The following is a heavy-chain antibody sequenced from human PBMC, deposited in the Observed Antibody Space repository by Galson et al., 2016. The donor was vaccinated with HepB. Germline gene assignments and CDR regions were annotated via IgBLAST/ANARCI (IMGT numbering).Heavy chain of an antibody. D-gene: IGHD3-3*01. CDR3: ARVTKGGSGNNFDY. Sequence: TLSLTCTVSGVSISSGGYSWSWIRQHPGKGLKWIGYIYYSGSTFYNPSLKSRVTISVDTSKNQFSLKLNSVTAADTAVYYCARVTKGGSGNNFDYWGQGTLVTVSS. V-gene: IGHV4-31*03. CDR1: GVSISSGGYS. CDR2: IYYSGST. J-gene: IGHJ4*02.